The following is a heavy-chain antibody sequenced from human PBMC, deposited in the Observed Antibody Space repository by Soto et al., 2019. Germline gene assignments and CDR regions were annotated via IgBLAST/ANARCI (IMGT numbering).Heavy chain of an antibody. J-gene: IGHJ4*02. CDR1: GFTFSSYW. CDR3: ARAGSVRTIFDY. CDR2: MKQDGSDK. V-gene: IGHV3-7*01. Sequence: GGSLRLSCAASGFTFSSYWMSWVRQAPGKGLEWVANMKQDGSDKYYVDSVKGRFTISRDNAENSLYLQMNSLRAEDTAVYYCARAGSVRTIFDYWGQGTLVTVSS. D-gene: IGHD3-3*01.